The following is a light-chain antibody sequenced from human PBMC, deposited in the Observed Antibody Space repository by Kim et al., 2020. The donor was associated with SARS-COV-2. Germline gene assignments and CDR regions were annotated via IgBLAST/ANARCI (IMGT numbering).Light chain of an antibody. V-gene: IGKV1-39*01. J-gene: IGKJ1*01. CDR2: AAA. CDR1: QSISSY. CDR3: QQSYSTPGT. Sequence: AYVGDRVTITCRARQSISSYLKWYQQKPGKDPKLLSYAAASVQSGVPSRFSGSGYGTDFTLTIISLQPEEFATYYCQQSYSTPGTFGQGTKVDIK.